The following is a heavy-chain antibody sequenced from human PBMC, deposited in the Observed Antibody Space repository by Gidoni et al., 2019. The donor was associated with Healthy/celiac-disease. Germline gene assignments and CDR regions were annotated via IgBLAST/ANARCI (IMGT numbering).Heavy chain of an antibody. Sequence: QVQLVQSGAEVKKPGSSVKVSCKTSGGTVSSYAISWVRQAPGQGLEWMGGIIPSCGTANYAQQFQGRVPITADESTSTAYMELSSLRAEDTAVYYCARVSPDYYDSGMDVWGQGTTVTVSS. V-gene: IGHV1-69*01. CDR3: ARVSPDYYDSGMDV. J-gene: IGHJ6*02. CDR2: IIPSCGTA. CDR1: GGTVSSYA. D-gene: IGHD3-22*01.